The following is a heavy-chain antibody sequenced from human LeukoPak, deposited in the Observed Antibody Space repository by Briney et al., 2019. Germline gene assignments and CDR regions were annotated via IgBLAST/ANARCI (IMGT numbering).Heavy chain of an antibody. CDR1: GFTFGSYG. CDR3: AIMHGYYDGSGYWVQ. CDR2: ITPNADRT. V-gene: IGHV3-23*01. D-gene: IGHD3-22*01. J-gene: IGHJ1*01. Sequence: PGGSLRLSCAASGFTFGSYGMSWVRQAPGKGLEWVSFITPNADRTSYADSVEGRFTISRDNPRNTVYTQMNSLRDEDTAVYYCAIMHGYYDGSGYWVQWGQGTLVTVSS.